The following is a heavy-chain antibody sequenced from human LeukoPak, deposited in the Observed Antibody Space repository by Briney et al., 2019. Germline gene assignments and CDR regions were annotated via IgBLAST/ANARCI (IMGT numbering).Heavy chain of an antibody. J-gene: IGHJ4*02. CDR1: GFTFSSYW. CDR2: INSDGSST. Sequence: PGGSLRLSCAASGFTFSSYWMHWVRQAPGKGLVWVSRINSDGSSTSYADSVKGRFTISRDNAKNTLYLQMNSLRAEDTAVYYCARVGDGYNFAADYWGQGTLVTVSS. V-gene: IGHV3-74*01. D-gene: IGHD5-24*01. CDR3: ARVGDGYNFAADY.